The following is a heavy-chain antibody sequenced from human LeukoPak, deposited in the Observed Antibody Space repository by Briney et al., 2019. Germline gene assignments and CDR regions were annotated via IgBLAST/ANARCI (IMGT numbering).Heavy chain of an antibody. Sequence: PGGSLRLSCVVSGFTFRSYDMHWVRQAPGKGLEWVVFIRYDGSNKYYADSVKGRFTISRDNAKNTLDLQMNSLRADDTAMYYCVRVGLTTVVPGLHAFDIWGQGTIVSVSS. J-gene: IGHJ3*02. CDR2: IRYDGSNK. CDR3: VRVGLTTVVPGLHAFDI. CDR1: GFTFRSYD. V-gene: IGHV3-30*02. D-gene: IGHD4-23*01.